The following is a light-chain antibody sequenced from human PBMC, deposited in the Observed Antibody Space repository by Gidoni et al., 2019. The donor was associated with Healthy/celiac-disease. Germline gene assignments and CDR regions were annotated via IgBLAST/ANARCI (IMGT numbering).Light chain of an antibody. Sequence: IVMTQSPATLSVSPGERATLSCRASQSVSSNLAGYQQKPRQAPRLLIYGASTRATGITARFSGSGSGTEFIPTISSMQSEDVVVYYCQQYNNWPPWTFGQGTKVEIK. CDR3: QQYNNWPPWT. CDR2: GAS. CDR1: QSVSSN. J-gene: IGKJ1*01. V-gene: IGKV3-15*01.